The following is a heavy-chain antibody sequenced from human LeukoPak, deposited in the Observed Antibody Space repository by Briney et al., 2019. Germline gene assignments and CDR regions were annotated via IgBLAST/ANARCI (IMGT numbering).Heavy chain of an antibody. CDR3: ARVGLAAAGDY. CDR1: GGSFSGYY. Sequence: SETLSLTCAVYGGSFSGYYWGWIWQPPGKGLEWIGSIYHSGSTYYNPSLKSRVTISVDTSKNQFSLKLSSVTAADTAVYYCARVGLAAAGDYWGQGTLVTVSS. CDR2: IYHSGST. V-gene: IGHV4-38-2*01. D-gene: IGHD6-13*01. J-gene: IGHJ4*02.